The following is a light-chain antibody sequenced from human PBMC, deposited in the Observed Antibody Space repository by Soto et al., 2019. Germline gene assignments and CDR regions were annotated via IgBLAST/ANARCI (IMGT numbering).Light chain of an antibody. CDR2: GTS. J-gene: IGKJ1*01. Sequence: EFVLAQSPGTLSLSRGERATLSCRASERIYSAYLGWYQQKPGQAPRLLIYGTSSRATGIPDRFSGSGSGTDFTLTISRLEAEDFAVYYCQQYGSSGTFGQGTKVDIK. V-gene: IGKV3-20*01. CDR3: QQYGSSGT. CDR1: ERIYSAY.